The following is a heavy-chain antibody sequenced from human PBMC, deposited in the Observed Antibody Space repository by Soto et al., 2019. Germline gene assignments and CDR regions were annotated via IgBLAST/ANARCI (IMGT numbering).Heavy chain of an antibody. V-gene: IGHV4-39*01. J-gene: IGHJ4*02. CDR1: GGSISSSSYY. D-gene: IGHD6-19*01. CDR3: ATTGEYSSGWYPFDY. CDR2: IYYSGST. Sequence: SETLSLTCTFSGGSISSSSYYLGWIRQPPGKGLEWIGSIYYSGSTYYNPSLKSRVTISVDTSKNQFSLKLSSVTAADTAVYYCATTGEYSSGWYPFDYWGQGTLVTVSS.